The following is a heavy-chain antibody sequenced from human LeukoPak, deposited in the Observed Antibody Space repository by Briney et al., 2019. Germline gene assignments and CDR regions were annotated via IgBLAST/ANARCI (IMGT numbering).Heavy chain of an antibody. CDR3: ARAGRTSTLDY. Sequence: SETLSLTCTVSGGSINDHYWSWIRLPPGKGLEWIGNSYYGGSTNYNPSLKSRVTISIDTSKNQFSLKLRSVTAADTAVYYCARAGRTSTLDYWGQGTLVTVSS. D-gene: IGHD1-14*01. CDR2: SYYGGST. V-gene: IGHV4-59*11. J-gene: IGHJ4*02. CDR1: GGSINDHY.